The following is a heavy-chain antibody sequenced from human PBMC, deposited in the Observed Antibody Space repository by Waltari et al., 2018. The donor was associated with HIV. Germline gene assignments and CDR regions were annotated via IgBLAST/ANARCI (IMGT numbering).Heavy chain of an antibody. J-gene: IGHJ3*02. CDR2: SYPADSDT. V-gene: IGHV5-51*03. D-gene: IGHD1-26*01. CDR1: GYSFTSSW. Sequence: EVQLVQSGAEVKKPGQSLKISCKGSGYSFTSSWIGWVRQAPGTGLEWMGDSYPADSDTTYSPSFRGQVTISVDTSISTAYVQWRSLKASDTAVYFCARRLVGADAFEIWGQGTEVIVSS. CDR3: ARRLVGADAFEI.